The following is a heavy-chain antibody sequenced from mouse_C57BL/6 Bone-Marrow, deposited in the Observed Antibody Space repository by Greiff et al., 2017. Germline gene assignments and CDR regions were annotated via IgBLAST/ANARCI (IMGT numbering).Heavy chain of an antibody. CDR3: ARLWWLLPCYARDY. V-gene: IGHV1-39*01. CDR2: INPNYVTT. J-gene: IGHJ4*01. D-gene: IGHD2-3*01. Sequence: VQLQQSGPELVKPGASVKISCKASGYSFTDYNMTWVKPSNGKSLDWIGVINPNYVTTSYNQKFMGKATLTVDQSSITTYMQLNSLTYEDSAVYYWARLWWLLPCYARDYWGQGTSVTGSS. CDR1: GYSFTDYN.